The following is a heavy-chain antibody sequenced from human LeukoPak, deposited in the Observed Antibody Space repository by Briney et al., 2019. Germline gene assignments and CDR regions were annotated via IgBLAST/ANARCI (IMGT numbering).Heavy chain of an antibody. D-gene: IGHD3-9*01. V-gene: IGHV3-23*01. CDR3: AKGGSLRYFDWLSPGPYYFDY. CDR1: GFSFSNYA. CDR2: ISGSGGST. J-gene: IGHJ4*02. Sequence: GGSLRLSCAASGFSFSNYAMNWVRQAPGKGLEWASAISGSGGSTYYADSVKGRFTISRDNSKNTLYLQMNSLRAEDTAVYYWAKGGSLRYFDWLSPGPYYFDYWGQGTLVTVSS.